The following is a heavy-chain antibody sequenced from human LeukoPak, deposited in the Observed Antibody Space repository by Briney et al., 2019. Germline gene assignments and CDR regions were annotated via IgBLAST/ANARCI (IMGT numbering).Heavy chain of an antibody. D-gene: IGHD3-16*02. CDR2: VSFDGSNE. CDR3: AREEHDYVWGSYRYYYYYGIDV. CDR1: GFTFTNYA. Sequence: GGSLRLSCAASGFTFTNYAMHWVRQSPGRGLEWVSFVSFDGSNEFYADSLKGRFTISRDNSKDTLYLQMDSLRAEDTALYYCAREEHDYVWGSYRYYYYYGIDVWGQGTTVTVSS. V-gene: IGHV3-30*03. J-gene: IGHJ6*02.